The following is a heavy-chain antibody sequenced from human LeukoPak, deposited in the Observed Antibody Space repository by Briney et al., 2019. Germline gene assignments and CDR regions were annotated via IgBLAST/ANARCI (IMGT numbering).Heavy chain of an antibody. D-gene: IGHD2-2*01. J-gene: IGHJ4*02. CDR3: AKDLGYCSSTSCSTQGY. CDR1: GFSVSNNF. CDR2: IYNGGDT. Sequence: GGSLRLSCAVSGFSVSNNFMSWVRQAPGKGLEWVSVIYNGGDTYYADSVKGRFTISKDNSKNTLYLQMNSLRAEDTAVYYCAKDLGYCSSTSCSTQGYWGQGTLVTVSS. V-gene: IGHV3-66*01.